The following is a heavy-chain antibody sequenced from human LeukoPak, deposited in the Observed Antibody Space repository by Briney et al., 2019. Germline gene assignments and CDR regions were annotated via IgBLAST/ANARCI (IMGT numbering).Heavy chain of an antibody. CDR2: ISGETNNT. J-gene: IGHJ5*02. CDR1: GLTFSNSA. V-gene: IGHV3-23*01. Sequence: GGSLRLSCVASGLTFSNSAMTWVRQGPGKGLEWVSSISGETNNTYYSDSVKGRFTVSRDNSKNTVFLQMNDLTIEDTAIYYCAKRYSDGGFDPWGQGTLVTVSS. CDR3: AKRYSDGGFDP. D-gene: IGHD3-10*01.